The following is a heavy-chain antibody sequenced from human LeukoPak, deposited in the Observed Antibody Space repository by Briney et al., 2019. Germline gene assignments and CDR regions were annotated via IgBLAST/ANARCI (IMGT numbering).Heavy chain of an antibody. CDR3: AREETTPDAFDI. Sequence: GASVKVSCKASGGTFSSYAISWVRQAPGQGLEWMGGIIPIFGTANYAQKFQGRVTITADESTSTAYMELSSLRSEDTAVYYCAREETTPDAFDIWGQGTMVTVSP. D-gene: IGHD4-11*01. CDR1: GGTFSSYA. V-gene: IGHV1-69*13. CDR2: IIPIFGTA. J-gene: IGHJ3*02.